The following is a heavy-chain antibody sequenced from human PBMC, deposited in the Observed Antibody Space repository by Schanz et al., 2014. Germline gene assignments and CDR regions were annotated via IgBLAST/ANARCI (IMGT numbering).Heavy chain of an antibody. CDR3: ARHLAESAAAAFDS. V-gene: IGHV4-39*01. J-gene: IGHJ4*02. CDR2: ISHSGRT. Sequence: QLHLQESGPGLAKPSETLSLICSVSGGSISTSSRYWGWTRQSPEKGLEWIGEISHSGRTTYNPSLKSRATISVDTSKNQFFLKLSSVAAADTAVYYCARHLAESAAAAFDSWGQGTLVAVSS. D-gene: IGHD2-2*01. CDR1: GGSISTSSRY.